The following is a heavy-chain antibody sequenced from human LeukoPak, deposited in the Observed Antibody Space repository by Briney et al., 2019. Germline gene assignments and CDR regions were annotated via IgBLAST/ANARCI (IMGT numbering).Heavy chain of an antibody. J-gene: IGHJ4*02. Sequence: GALVKVSCKASGYTFTGYYMHWVRQAPGQGLEWMGWINPNSGGTNYAQKFQGRVTMTRDTSISTAYMELSRLRSDDTAVYYCARLYCSGGSCYDWGQGTLVTVSS. CDR1: GYTFTGYY. V-gene: IGHV1-2*02. CDR3: ARLYCSGGSCYD. D-gene: IGHD2-15*01. CDR2: INPNSGGT.